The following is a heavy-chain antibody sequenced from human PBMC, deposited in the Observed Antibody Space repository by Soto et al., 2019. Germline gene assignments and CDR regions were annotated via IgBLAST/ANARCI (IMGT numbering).Heavy chain of an antibody. J-gene: IGHJ5*02. CDR1: GFKFSTYA. Sequence: VQLLESGGGLVQPGGSLRLSCSASGFKFSTYAMSWVRQAPGRGLEWVSTIRGSGGGTSYADSVKGRFTISRDNAKNTLWLRMSSLGVEDTALYYCAKDYVVMFGGPIGSWGQGTLVSVSS. CDR3: AKDYVVMFGGPIGS. CDR2: IRGSGGGT. D-gene: IGHD3-16*01. V-gene: IGHV3-23*01.